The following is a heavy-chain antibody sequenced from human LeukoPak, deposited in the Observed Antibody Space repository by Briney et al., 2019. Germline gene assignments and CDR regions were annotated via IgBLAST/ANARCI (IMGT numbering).Heavy chain of an antibody. Sequence: PSETLSLTCTVSGGSISSSSYYWGWIRQPPGKGLEWIGSIYYSGSTYYNPSLKSRVTISVDTSKNQFSLKLSSVTAADTAVYYCAREVGLRYSSWNYFDYWGQGTLVTVSS. CDR3: AREVGLRYSSWNYFDY. J-gene: IGHJ4*02. V-gene: IGHV4-39*07. CDR2: IYYSGST. D-gene: IGHD6-13*01. CDR1: GGSISSSSYY.